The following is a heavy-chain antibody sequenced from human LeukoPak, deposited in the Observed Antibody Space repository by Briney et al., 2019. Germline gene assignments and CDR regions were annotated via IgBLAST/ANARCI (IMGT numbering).Heavy chain of an antibody. J-gene: IGHJ5*02. D-gene: IGHD3-10*01. CDR1: GYTFTNNA. CDR3: ARGGSGAYCLDL. V-gene: IGHV1-18*01. Sequence: ASVKVSCKTSGYTFTNNAITWVRQAPGQGLEWMGWIGTYSGNKNLAQKFQGRVTMTTDTPTSTAYMELKSLRSDDTAVYFCARGGSGAYCLDLWGQGTLVIVSS. CDR2: IGTYSGNK.